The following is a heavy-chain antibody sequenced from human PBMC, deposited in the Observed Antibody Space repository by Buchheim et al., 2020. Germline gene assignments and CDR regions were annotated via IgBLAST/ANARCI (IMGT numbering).Heavy chain of an antibody. J-gene: IGHJ4*02. CDR1: GFTFSSYA. CDR3: ARDYYDSSGYYPHFDY. Sequence: QVQLVESGGGVVQPGRSLRLSCAASGFTFSSYAMHWVRQAPGKGLEWVAVISYDGSNKYYADSVKGRFTISRENSKNTLYLQMNSLRAEDTAVYYCARDYYDSSGYYPHFDYWGQGTL. D-gene: IGHD3-22*01. V-gene: IGHV3-30-3*01. CDR2: ISYDGSNK.